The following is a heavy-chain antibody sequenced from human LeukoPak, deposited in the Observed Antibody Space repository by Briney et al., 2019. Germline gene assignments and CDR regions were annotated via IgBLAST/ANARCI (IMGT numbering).Heavy chain of an antibody. J-gene: IGHJ5*02. D-gene: IGHD6-13*01. CDR2: IYYSGST. Sequence: SETLSLTCTVSGGSISSSSYYWGCIRQPPGKGLEWIGSIYYSGSTYYNPSLKSRVTISVDTSKNQFSLKLSSVTAADTAVYYCSVSSSWYSWFDPWGQGTLVTVSS. CDR3: SVSSSWYSWFDP. V-gene: IGHV4-39*01. CDR1: GGSISSSSYY.